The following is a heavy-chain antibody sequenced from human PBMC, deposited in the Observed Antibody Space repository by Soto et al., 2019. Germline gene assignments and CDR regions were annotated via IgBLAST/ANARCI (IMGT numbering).Heavy chain of an antibody. J-gene: IGHJ4*02. Sequence: ASVKVSCKASGYTFTSYGISWVRQAPGQGLEWMGWISAYNGNTNYAQKLQGRVTMTTDTSTSTAYMELRSLRSDDTAVYYCESYARGYSGYGTFDYWGQGTLVTVYS. CDR2: ISAYNGNT. CDR1: GYTFTSYG. V-gene: IGHV1-18*01. D-gene: IGHD5-12*01. CDR3: ESYARGYSGYGTFDY.